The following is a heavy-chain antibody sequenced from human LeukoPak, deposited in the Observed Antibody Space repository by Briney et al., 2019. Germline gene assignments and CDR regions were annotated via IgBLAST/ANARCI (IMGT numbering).Heavy chain of an antibody. CDR1: GGSISSGGYY. V-gene: IGHV4-61*08. J-gene: IGHJ4*02. D-gene: IGHD6-13*01. CDR2: ISYSGST. CDR3: ARDQDSSTWTFDY. Sequence: SQTLSLTCTVSGGSISSGGYYWSWIRQHPGKGLEWIGYISYSGSTNYNPSLKSRVTMSVDTPRNQFSLKLSSVTAADTAVYYCARDQDSSTWTFDYWGQGTLVTVSS.